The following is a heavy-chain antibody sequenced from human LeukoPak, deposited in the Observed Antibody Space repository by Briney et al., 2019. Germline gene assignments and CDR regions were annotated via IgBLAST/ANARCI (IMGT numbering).Heavy chain of an antibody. J-gene: IGHJ3*02. V-gene: IGHV3-11*01. D-gene: IGHD7-27*01. CDR1: GCTFSDYY. CDR2: ISSSGSTI. CDR3: ARENWDDAFDI. Sequence: PGGTLRLFCAASGCTFSDYYMSWIRQAPGKGLEWVSYISSSGSTIYYADSVKGRFTISRDNAKNSLYLQMNSLRAEDTAVYYCARENWDDAFDIWGQGTMVTVSS.